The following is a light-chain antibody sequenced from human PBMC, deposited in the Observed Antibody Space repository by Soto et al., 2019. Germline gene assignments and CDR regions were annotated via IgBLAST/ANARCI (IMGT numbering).Light chain of an antibody. V-gene: IGKV1-12*01. CDR1: RAISNS. CDR2: GAS. CDR3: QQTSAFPRT. Sequence: DIQMTQSPSSVSASVGDRLTITCRASRAISNSLAWYQQTPGKAPKLLLRGASSLHRGVPSRFSGGGAGTEFTLTISRLQPEDFATYYCQQTSAFPRTFGHGTKVDVK. J-gene: IGKJ3*01.